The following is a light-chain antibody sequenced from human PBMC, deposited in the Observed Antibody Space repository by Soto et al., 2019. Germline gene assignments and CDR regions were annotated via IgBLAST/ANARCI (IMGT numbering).Light chain of an antibody. V-gene: IGKV3-20*01. CDR2: DAS. CDR3: QQYGDSPPYT. CDR1: QSVTSNY. Sequence: EIVLTQSPGTLSLSPGDRATLSCRASQSVTSNYLAWYQQKPGQAARLLVYDASIRATGIPDRFSGSGSGTGFTLTISRLEPVDFAVYYCQQYGDSPPYTFGQGTKLEIK. J-gene: IGKJ2*01.